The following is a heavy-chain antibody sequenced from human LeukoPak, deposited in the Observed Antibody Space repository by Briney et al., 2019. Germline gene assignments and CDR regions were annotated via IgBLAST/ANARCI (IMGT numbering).Heavy chain of an antibody. D-gene: IGHD2-8*01. CDR1: GFTFSSSA. CDR2: ISDTGATT. V-gene: IGHV3-23*01. J-gene: IGHJ4*02. Sequence: GGSLRLSCAVSGFTFSSSAIISVRQAPGKGLEWVSAISDTGATTYDADSVKGRFTISRDNSRSTLYLQMNTLRAEDTDLYYCAKDTSIVRYCANGVCSPFDYWGQGTLVTVSS. CDR3: AKDTSIVRYCANGVCSPFDY.